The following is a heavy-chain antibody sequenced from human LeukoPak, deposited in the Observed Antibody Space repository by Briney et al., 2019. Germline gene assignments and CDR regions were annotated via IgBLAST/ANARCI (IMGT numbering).Heavy chain of an antibody. CDR1: GYTFTGYY. V-gene: IGHV1-69*13. Sequence: GASVKVSCKASGYTFTGYYMHWVRQAPGQGLEWMGGIIPIFGTANYAQKFQGRVTITADESTSTAYMELSSLRSEDTAVYYCARTFQGIGAFDIWGQGTMVTVSS. J-gene: IGHJ3*02. CDR2: IIPIFGTA. CDR3: ARTFQGIGAFDI. D-gene: IGHD3-10*01.